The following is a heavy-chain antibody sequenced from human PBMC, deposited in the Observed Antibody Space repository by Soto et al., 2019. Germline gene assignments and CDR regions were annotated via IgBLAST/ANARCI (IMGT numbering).Heavy chain of an antibody. Sequence: GGSLRLSCAASRLTFSRYAMSWVRQAPGKGLEWVSGISGRGDSTYYADSVKGRFTISRDNSNNTLFLQMNNLRAEDTAVYYCAKAFYREEDGYNSFDYWGQGTLVTVSS. D-gene: IGHD5-12*01. CDR2: ISGRGDST. J-gene: IGHJ4*02. CDR3: AKAFYREEDGYNSFDY. V-gene: IGHV3-23*01. CDR1: RLTFSRYA.